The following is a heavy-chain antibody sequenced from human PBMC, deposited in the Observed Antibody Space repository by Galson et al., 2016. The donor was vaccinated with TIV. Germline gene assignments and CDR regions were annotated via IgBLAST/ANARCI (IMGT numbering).Heavy chain of an antibody. Sequence: QSGAEVKKPGDSLKISCKGSGYFFPSYWIGWVRQMPGKGLEWMGIIYPGDSDTRYSPSLQGQVTIPADKSISTAYLQWSSLKASDTAMYYCATLSRQLLVYAFDIWGQGTMVTVSS. V-gene: IGHV5-51*01. D-gene: IGHD6-19*01. J-gene: IGHJ3*02. CDR1: GYFFPSYW. CDR2: IYPGDSDT. CDR3: ATLSRQLLVYAFDI.